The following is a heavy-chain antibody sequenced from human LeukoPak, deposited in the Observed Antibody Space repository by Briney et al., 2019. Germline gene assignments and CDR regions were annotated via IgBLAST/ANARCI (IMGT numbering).Heavy chain of an antibody. CDR3: ARDHDRRSYYP. D-gene: IGHD1-26*01. CDR2: IYYSGST. V-gene: IGHV4-39*07. J-gene: IGHJ5*02. Sequence: SETLSLTCTVSGGSISSYYWGWIRQPPGKGLEWIGSIYYSGSTYYNPSLKSRVTISVDTSKNQFSLKLSSVTAADTAVYYCARDHDRRSYYPWGQGTLVTVSS. CDR1: GGSISSYY.